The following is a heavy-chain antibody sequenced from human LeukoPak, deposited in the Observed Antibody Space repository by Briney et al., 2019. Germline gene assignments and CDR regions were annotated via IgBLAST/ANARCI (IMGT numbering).Heavy chain of an antibody. V-gene: IGHV3-23*01. CDR2: ISGSGGST. Sequence: GGSLRLSCAASGFTFSSYAMSWVRQAPGKGLEWVSAISGSGGSTYYADSVKGRFTISRDNSKNTLYLQMNSLRAEDTAVYYCAKEIAEASYSSGGDAFDIWGQGTMVTVSS. CDR3: AKEIAEASYSSGGDAFDI. J-gene: IGHJ3*02. D-gene: IGHD6-19*01. CDR1: GFTFSSYA.